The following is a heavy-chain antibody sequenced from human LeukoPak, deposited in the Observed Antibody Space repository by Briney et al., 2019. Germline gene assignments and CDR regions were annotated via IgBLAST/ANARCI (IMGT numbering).Heavy chain of an antibody. J-gene: IGHJ3*02. CDR2: MNPNSGNT. CDR1: GGTFSSYA. CDR3: ARREWELPTDAFDI. Sequence: ASVKVSCKASGGTFSSYAISWVRQATGQGLEWMGWMNPNSGNTGYAQKFQGRVTVTRNTSISTAYMELSSLRSEDTAVYYCARREWELPTDAFDIWGQGTMVTVSS. D-gene: IGHD1-26*01. V-gene: IGHV1-8*02.